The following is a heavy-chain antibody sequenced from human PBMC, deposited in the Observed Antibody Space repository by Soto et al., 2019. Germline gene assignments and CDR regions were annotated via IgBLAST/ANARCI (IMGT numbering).Heavy chain of an antibody. CDR1: GYTFTNSG. J-gene: IGHJ6*02. Sequence: ASVKASCKASGYTFTNSGINCVRQAPGQGLEWMGWISTDNGNTNYAQHLQGRVSMTTDTSTSTAYMDLRSLRSDDTAVYYCARDQGITTFGVYSMYYYGMDVWGLGTTVTV. CDR3: ARDQGITTFGVYSMYYYGMDV. CDR2: ISTDNGNT. V-gene: IGHV1-18*01. D-gene: IGHD3-3*01.